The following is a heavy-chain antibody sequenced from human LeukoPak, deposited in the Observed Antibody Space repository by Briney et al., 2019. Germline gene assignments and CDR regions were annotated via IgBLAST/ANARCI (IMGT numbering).Heavy chain of an antibody. CDR1: GFTFSSYG. CDR2: ISYDGSNK. J-gene: IGHJ4*02. CDR3: AKTYSSSWSIFDY. D-gene: IGHD6-13*01. Sequence: PGRSLRHSCAASGFTFSSYGMHWVRQAPGKGLEWVAVISYDGSNKYYADSVKGRFTISRDNSKNTLYLQMNSLRAEDTAVYYCAKTYSSSWSIFDYWGQGTLVTVSS. V-gene: IGHV3-30*18.